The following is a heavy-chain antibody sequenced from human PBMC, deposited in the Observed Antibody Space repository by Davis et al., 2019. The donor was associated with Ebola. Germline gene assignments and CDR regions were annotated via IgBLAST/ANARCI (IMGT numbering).Heavy chain of an antibody. V-gene: IGHV4-30-4*01. D-gene: IGHD3-22*01. J-gene: IGHJ5*02. Sequence: SETLSLTCTVSGGSISSGDYYWSWIRQPPGKGLEWIGYIYYSGSTYYNPSLKSRVTISVDTSKNQFSLKLSSVTAADTAVYYCARHRTYYYDSSGFSWGQGTLVTVSS. CDR1: GGSISSGDYY. CDR3: ARHRTYYYDSSGFS. CDR2: IYYSGST.